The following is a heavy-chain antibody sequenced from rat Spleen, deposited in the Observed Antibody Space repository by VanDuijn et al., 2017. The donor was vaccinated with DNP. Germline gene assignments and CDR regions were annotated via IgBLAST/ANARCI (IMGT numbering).Heavy chain of an antibody. CDR2: IKTGGGNT. Sequence: EVQLVESGGDLVQPGRSLKLSCVASGFTFSNYWMYWIRQALGKGLEWVASIKTGGGNTYYRDSVKGRFTVSRDNAKSTLFLQMDSLRSEDTATYYCARQGRALDYWGQGVMVTVSS. CDR3: ARQGRALDY. J-gene: IGHJ2*01. CDR1: GFTFSNYW. V-gene: IGHV5-25*01. D-gene: IGHD4-1*01.